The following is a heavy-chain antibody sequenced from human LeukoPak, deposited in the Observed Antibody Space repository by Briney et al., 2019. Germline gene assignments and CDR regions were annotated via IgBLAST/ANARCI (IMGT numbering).Heavy chain of an antibody. CDR1: GASINTYY. D-gene: IGHD5-24*01. CDR3: VRGRDGYSH. CDR2: LYYDGST. Sequence: SETLSLTCTVSGASINTYYWSWIRQPPGKGLEWIGYLYYDGSTNYNPSLKSRLTTSIDTSKNQFSLKLSSVTASGTAVYYCVRGRDGYSHWGQGTLVTVSS. J-gene: IGHJ4*02. V-gene: IGHV4-59*01.